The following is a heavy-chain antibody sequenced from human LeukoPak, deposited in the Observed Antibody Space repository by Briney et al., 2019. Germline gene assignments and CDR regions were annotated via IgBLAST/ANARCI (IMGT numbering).Heavy chain of an antibody. Sequence: ASVKVSCKASGFTFSSSAVQWVRQARGQRLEWIGWIVVGSVNTNYAQKFQERVTITRDMSTSTAYMELSSLRSDDTAVYYCAASPGTVGAFDIWGQGSMVTVSS. CDR2: IVVGSVNT. CDR3: AASPGTVGAFDI. J-gene: IGHJ3*02. V-gene: IGHV1-58*01. CDR1: GFTFSSSA. D-gene: IGHD3-16*01.